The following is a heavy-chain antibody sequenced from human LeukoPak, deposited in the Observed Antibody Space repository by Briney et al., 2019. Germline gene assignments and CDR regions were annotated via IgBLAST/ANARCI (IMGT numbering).Heavy chain of an antibody. J-gene: IGHJ6*03. CDR2: IYYSGST. D-gene: IGHD6-13*01. V-gene: IGHV4-39*07. Sequence: SGTLSLTCTVSGGSIGSSSYYWGWIRQPPGKGLEWIGSIYYSGSTYYNPSLKSRVTISVDTSKNQFSLKLSSVTAADTAVYYCAREVGAAAGLSYYYYYMDVWGKGTTVTVSS. CDR1: GGSIGSSSYY. CDR3: AREVGAAAGLSYYYYYMDV.